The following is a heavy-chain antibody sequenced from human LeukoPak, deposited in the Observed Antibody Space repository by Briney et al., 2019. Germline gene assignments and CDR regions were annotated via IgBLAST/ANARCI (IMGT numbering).Heavy chain of an antibody. Sequence: GGSLRLSCAASGFTFSSYAMHWVRQAPGKGLEWVSAISGSGGSTYYADSVKGRFTISRDNSKNTLYLQMNSLRAEDTAVYYCAKTDIVVVPAATNDCWGQGTLVTVSS. CDR1: GFTFSSYA. J-gene: IGHJ4*02. D-gene: IGHD2-2*01. V-gene: IGHV3-23*01. CDR2: ISGSGGST. CDR3: AKTDIVVVPAATNDC.